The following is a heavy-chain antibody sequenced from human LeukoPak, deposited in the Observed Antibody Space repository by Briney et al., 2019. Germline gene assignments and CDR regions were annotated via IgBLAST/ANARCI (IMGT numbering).Heavy chain of an antibody. J-gene: IGHJ6*03. Sequence: PGGSPRLSCAASGFTFDDYAMHWVRQAPGKGLEWVSLISWDGGSTYCADSVKGRFTISRDNSKNSLYLQMNSLRAEDTALYYCAKGKSYYYYYMDVWGKGTTVTVSS. CDR1: GFTFDDYA. CDR2: ISWDGGST. V-gene: IGHV3-43D*03. CDR3: AKGKSYYYYYMDV.